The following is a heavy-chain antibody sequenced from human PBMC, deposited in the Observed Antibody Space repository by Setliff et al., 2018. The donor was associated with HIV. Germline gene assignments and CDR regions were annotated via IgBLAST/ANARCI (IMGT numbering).Heavy chain of an antibody. D-gene: IGHD3-10*01. J-gene: IGHJ4*02. Sequence: SETLSLTCSVSGGSISNFYWSWIRQPPGKGLEWVGHIYSTGDTNYNPSLKSRVTLSADTSKNQLSLSLTSVTAADTAVYYCARVRLTMVMMVDYFDQWGQGTLVTV. CDR1: GGSISNFY. CDR3: ARVRLTMVMMVDYFDQ. V-gene: IGHV4-4*07. CDR2: IYSTGDT.